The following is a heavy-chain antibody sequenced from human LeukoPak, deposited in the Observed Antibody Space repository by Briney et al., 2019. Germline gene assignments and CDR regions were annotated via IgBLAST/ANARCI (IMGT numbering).Heavy chain of an antibody. CDR1: GFTFSIYS. D-gene: IGHD6-6*01. J-gene: IGHJ4*02. Sequence: PGGSLRLSCATSGFTFSIYSMNWVRQAPGKGLEWVSSISSSSSYIYYADSVKGRFTTSRDNAKNSLSLQMNSLRAEDTAVYYCARDVEYSSSSVSGRSFDFWGQGTLVTVSS. CDR3: ARDVEYSSSSVSGRSFDF. CDR2: ISSSSSYI. V-gene: IGHV3-21*01.